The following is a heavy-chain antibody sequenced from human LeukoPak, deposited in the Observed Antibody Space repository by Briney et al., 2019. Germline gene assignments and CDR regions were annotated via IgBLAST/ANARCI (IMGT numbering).Heavy chain of an antibody. CDR1: GSSISSGYF. CDR3: AKTPPYDFWSGYYKNWFDA. V-gene: IGHV4-38-2*01. J-gene: IGHJ5*02. D-gene: IGHD3-3*01. Sequence: SETLSLTCGVSGSSISSGYFWGWIRQPPGKGLEWIGSIDQSGSTYYDPSLNSRVSVSIDTSKNEFSLKLSSVTAADTAIYYCAKTPPYDFWSGYYKNWFDAWGQGTLVTVSS. CDR2: IDQSGST.